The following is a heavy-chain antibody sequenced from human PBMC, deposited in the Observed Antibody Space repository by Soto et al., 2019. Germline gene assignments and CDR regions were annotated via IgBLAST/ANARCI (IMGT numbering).Heavy chain of an antibody. V-gene: IGHV1-69*01. Sequence: QVQLVQSGAEVKKPGSSVKVSCKASGGTFSSYAISWVRQAPGQGLEWMGGIIPIFGTANYAQTLQGRVTVTRAESNSTAYMELNRLSSEDTAVDDCYGATIDLCSGYHNDYGMDVWGQGTTVTVSS. CDR3: YGATIDLCSGYHNDYGMDV. CDR2: IIPIFGTA. CDR1: GGTFSSYA. D-gene: IGHD3-3*01. J-gene: IGHJ6*02.